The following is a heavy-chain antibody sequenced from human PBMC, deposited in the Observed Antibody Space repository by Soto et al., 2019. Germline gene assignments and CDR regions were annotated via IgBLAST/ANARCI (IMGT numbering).Heavy chain of an antibody. CDR1: GFSLSTSGMG. V-gene: IGHV2-5*01. CDR3: THFSGYEQFEY. J-gene: IGHJ4*02. Sequence: QITLKESGPTLVKPTQTLTLTCTFSGFSLSTSGMGVGWIRQPPGKAPEWLALIYWNDDKRYSPSLRNRLTITKDTSKNQVVLTMTNMDPVDTGTYYCTHFSGYEQFEYWGQGTLVTVSS. D-gene: IGHD5-12*01. CDR2: IYWNDDK.